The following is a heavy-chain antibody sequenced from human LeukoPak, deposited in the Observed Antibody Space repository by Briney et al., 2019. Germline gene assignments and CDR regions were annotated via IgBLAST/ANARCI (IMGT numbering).Heavy chain of an antibody. V-gene: IGHV3-69-1*02. Sequence: PGGSLRLSCAASGFTFSSYSMNWVRQAPGKGLEWVSSISSGSTIYYADSVKGRFTISRDNAKNSLYLQMNSLRAEDTAVYYRARGAHYYDSSGYFYFQHWGQGTLVTVSS. CDR2: ISSGSTI. CDR1: GFTFSSYS. J-gene: IGHJ1*01. CDR3: ARGAHYYDSSGYFYFQH. D-gene: IGHD3-22*01.